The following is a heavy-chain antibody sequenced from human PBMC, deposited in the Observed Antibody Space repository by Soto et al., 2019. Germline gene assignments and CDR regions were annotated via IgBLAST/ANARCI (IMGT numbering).Heavy chain of an antibody. Sequence: SETLSLTCTVSGGSISSYYWSLIRQPPGKGLEWIGYIYYSGSTNYNPSLKSRVTISVDTSKNQFSLKLSSVTAADTAVYYCARTDDYGDYTDAFDIWGQGTVVTVSS. V-gene: IGHV4-59*01. D-gene: IGHD4-17*01. J-gene: IGHJ3*02. CDR2: IYYSGST. CDR1: GGSISSYY. CDR3: ARTDDYGDYTDAFDI.